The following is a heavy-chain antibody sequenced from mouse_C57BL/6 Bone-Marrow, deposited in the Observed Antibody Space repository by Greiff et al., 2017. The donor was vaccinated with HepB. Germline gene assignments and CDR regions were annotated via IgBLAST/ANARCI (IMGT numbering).Heavy chain of an antibody. D-gene: IGHD1-1*01. CDR3: AKSGSSPYAMDY. V-gene: IGHV2-5*01. J-gene: IGHJ4*01. CDR1: GFSLTSYG. CDR2: IWRGGST. Sequence: VQLQESGPGLVQPSQSLSITCTVSGFSLTSYGVHWVRQSPGKGLEWLGVIWRGGSTDYNAAFMSRLSITKDNSKSQVFFKMNSLQADDTAIYYCAKSGSSPYAMDYWGQGTSVTVSS.